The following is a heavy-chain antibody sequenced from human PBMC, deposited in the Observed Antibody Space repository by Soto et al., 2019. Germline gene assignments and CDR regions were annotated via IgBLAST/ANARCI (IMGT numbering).Heavy chain of an antibody. J-gene: IGHJ4*02. V-gene: IGHV4-39*01. CDR2: VYHTGST. Sequence: SETLSLTCTVSGGPISSTDYYWGWIRQSPAKGLEWIATVYHTGSTYYNPSLKSRVTISVDTSKNQFSVILSSMTAADTAVYYCASSRYCSGGTCYLAFDYWGQGTLVTVSS. D-gene: IGHD2-15*01. CDR3: ASSRYCSGGTCYLAFDY. CDR1: GGPISSTDYY.